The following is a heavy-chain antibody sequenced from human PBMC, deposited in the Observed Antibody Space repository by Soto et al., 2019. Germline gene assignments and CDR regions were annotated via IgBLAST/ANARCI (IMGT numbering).Heavy chain of an antibody. CDR2: IYPGDSDT. Sequence: GESLKISFKGSGYSFTNYWIAWVRQMPGKGLEWMGIIYPGDSDTRYSPSFQGQVTISADKSISTAHLQWSSLKASDTAMYYCARQSSPDYNHYGMDVWGQGTTVTVSS. CDR1: GYSFTNYW. J-gene: IGHJ6*02. D-gene: IGHD6-13*01. V-gene: IGHV5-51*01. CDR3: ARQSSPDYNHYGMDV.